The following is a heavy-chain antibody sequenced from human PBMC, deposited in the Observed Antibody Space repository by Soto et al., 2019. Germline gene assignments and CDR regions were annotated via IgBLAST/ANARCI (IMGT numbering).Heavy chain of an antibody. J-gene: IGHJ6*02. D-gene: IGHD2-2*01. Sequence: GESLKISWKGSGYGFTSYWISWVRQMPGKGLEWMGRIDPSDYYTNYRPSFQGHVTISADKSISTAYLQWSSLKASDTAMYYCARRAIVVVPAATRGPYYYGMDVWGQGTTVTV. CDR2: IDPSDYYT. CDR1: GYGFTSYW. V-gene: IGHV5-10-1*01. CDR3: ARRAIVVVPAATRGPYYYGMDV.